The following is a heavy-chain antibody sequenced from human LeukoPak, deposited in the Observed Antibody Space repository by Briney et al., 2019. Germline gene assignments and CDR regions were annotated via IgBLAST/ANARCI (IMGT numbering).Heavy chain of an antibody. V-gene: IGHV3-74*01. J-gene: IGHJ4*02. Sequence: GGSLRLSCAASGFTFNTYFMHWVRQAPGKGLVWVSRIDTDEKSTTYADSVKGRFTISRDNAKNTLYLQMNSLRAEDTALYYCVRDKDGYNFWGQGTLVSVSS. D-gene: IGHD5-24*01. CDR3: VRDKDGYNF. CDR2: IDTDEKST. CDR1: GFTFNTYF.